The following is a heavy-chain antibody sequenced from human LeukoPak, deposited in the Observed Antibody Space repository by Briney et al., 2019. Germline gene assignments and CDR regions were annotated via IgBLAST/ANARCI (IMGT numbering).Heavy chain of an antibody. Sequence: ASVKVSCKASAYTFTSYDINWVRQAPGQGLEWMGWMNPNSGHTGYAQKFQGRITMTRNTPISTAYMELSSLGSEDTAVYYCATVTRDCSRASCYNYWGQGTLVTVSS. V-gene: IGHV1-8*01. CDR2: MNPNSGHT. J-gene: IGHJ4*02. CDR3: ATVTRDCSRASCYNY. D-gene: IGHD2-2*02. CDR1: AYTFTSYD.